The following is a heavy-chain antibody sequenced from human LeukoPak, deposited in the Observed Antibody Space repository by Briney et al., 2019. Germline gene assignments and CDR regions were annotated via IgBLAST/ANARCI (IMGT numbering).Heavy chain of an antibody. CDR2: ITPNSGII. J-gene: IGHJ6*03. D-gene: IGHD3-10*01. CDR3: AMDSSGRPSYYYYMDV. V-gene: IGHV1-2*02. CDR1: GYTLTGYY. Sequence: ASVKVSCRASGYTLTGYYIHWVRQAPGQGLEWMGWITPNSGIIEYAQKFQGRVTMTRDTSTSTAYMEVSWLTSDDTALYYCAMDSSGRPSYYYYMDVWGTGTTVTVSS.